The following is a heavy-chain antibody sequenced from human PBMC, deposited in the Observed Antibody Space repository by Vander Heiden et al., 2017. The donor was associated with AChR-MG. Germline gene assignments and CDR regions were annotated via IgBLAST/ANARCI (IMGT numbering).Heavy chain of an antibody. D-gene: IGHD3-22*01. CDR2: IYYSGST. CDR1: GGSISSSSYY. Sequence: QLQLQESGPGLVKPSETLSLTCTVSGGSISSSSYYWGWIRQPPGKGLEWIGSIYYSGSTYYNPSLKSRVTISVDTSKNQFSLKLSSVTAADTAVYYCARRRYYYDSSGYYTKWFDPWGQGTLVTVSS. CDR3: ARRRYYYDSSGYYTKWFDP. V-gene: IGHV4-39*01. J-gene: IGHJ5*02.